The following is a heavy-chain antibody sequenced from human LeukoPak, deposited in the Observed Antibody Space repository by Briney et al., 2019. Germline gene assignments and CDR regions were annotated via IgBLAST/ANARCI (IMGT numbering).Heavy chain of an antibody. Sequence: SETLSLTCAVYGGSFSGYYWSWIRQPPGKGLEWIGEINHSGSTNYNPSLKSRVTISVDTSKNQFSLKLSSVTAADTAVHYCARDNINYYDSSGYHPPWGQGTLVTVSS. CDR1: GGSFSGYY. CDR2: INHSGST. D-gene: IGHD3-22*01. J-gene: IGHJ5*02. CDR3: ARDNINYYDSSGYHPP. V-gene: IGHV4-34*01.